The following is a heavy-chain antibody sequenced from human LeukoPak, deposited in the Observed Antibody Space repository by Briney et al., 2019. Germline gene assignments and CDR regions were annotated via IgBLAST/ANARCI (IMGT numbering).Heavy chain of an antibody. Sequence: GASVKVSCKVSRYTLTELSMHWVRQAPGKGLEWMGGFDPEDGETIYAQKFQGRVTMTEDTSTDTAYMELSSLRSEDTAVYYCATIPGIAVAGVMDVWGKGTTVTVSS. D-gene: IGHD6-19*01. J-gene: IGHJ6*04. CDR3: ATIPGIAVAGVMDV. CDR1: RYTLTELS. CDR2: FDPEDGET. V-gene: IGHV1-24*01.